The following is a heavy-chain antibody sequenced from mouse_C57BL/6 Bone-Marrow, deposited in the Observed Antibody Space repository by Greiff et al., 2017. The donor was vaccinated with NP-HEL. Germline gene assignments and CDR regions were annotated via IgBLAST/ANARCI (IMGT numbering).Heavy chain of an antibody. J-gene: IGHJ3*01. V-gene: IGHV5-4*01. Sequence: EVMLVESGEGLVKPGGSLKLSCAASGFTFSSYAMSWVRQTPEKRLEWVAYISDGGSYTYYPDNVKGRFTISRDNAKNNLYLQMSHLKSEDTAMYYCAREGYYGSSFAYWGQGTLVTVSA. CDR2: ISDGGSYT. CDR3: AREGYYGSSFAY. CDR1: GFTFSSYA. D-gene: IGHD1-1*01.